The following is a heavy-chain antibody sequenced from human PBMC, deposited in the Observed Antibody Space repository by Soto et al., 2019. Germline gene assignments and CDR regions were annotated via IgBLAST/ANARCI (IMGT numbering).Heavy chain of an antibody. CDR1: GFTFSDFN. J-gene: IGHJ5*02. V-gene: IGHV3-48*02. CDR2: ISSSGRST. CDR3: AKETFFFESRTSYSAQRPRWFGP. D-gene: IGHD2-21*01. Sequence: LRLSCAASGFTFSDFNMNWVRQAPGKGLEWISYISSSGRSTYYADSVKGRFTISRDNANNSLFLQMNSLVDEDSAVYYCAKETFFFESRTSYSAQRPRWFGPWGPGTLVTVSS.